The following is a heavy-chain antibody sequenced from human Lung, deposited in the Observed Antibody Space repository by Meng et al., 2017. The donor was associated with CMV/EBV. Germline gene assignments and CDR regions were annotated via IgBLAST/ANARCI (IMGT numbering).Heavy chain of an antibody. V-gene: IGHV4-4*07. CDR1: GGSIRSYY. D-gene: IGHD5-24*01. CDR3: ARGSRDEAFQH. Sequence: QGQLQGSGPGLVKPSETLSLPCTGSGGSIRSYYWSWIRQPAGKGLEWIGRIYPSGSTNYNPSLKSRVTMSVDTSKNQFSLKLSSVTAADTAVYYCARGSRDEAFQHWGQGTLVTVSS. CDR2: IYPSGST. J-gene: IGHJ1*01.